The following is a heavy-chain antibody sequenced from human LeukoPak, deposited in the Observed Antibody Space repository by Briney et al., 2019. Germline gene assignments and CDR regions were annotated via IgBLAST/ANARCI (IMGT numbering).Heavy chain of an antibody. D-gene: IGHD6-6*01. CDR1: GFTFSSYA. J-gene: IGHJ4*02. CDR2: ISGSGGST. Sequence: GGSLRLSCAASGFTFSSYAMSWVCEAPGKGLEWVSAISGSGGSTYYADSVKGRFTISRDNSKNTLYLQMNSLRAEDTAVYYCAKRPTARETKGYRGQGTLVTVSS. V-gene: IGHV3-23*01. CDR3: AKRPTARETKGY.